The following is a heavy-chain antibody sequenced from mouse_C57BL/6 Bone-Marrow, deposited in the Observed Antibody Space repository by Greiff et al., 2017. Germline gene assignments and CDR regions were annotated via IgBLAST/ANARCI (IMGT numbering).Heavy chain of an antibody. Sequence: VQLQPSGAELVRPGTSVKLSCKASGYTFTSYWMHWVKQRPGQGLEWIGVLAPSDSYTNYNQKFKGKATLTVDTSSSTAYMQLSSLTSEDSAVYYWARAGFAYWGQGTLVTVSA. CDR2: LAPSDSYT. CDR1: GYTFTSYW. V-gene: IGHV1-59*01. J-gene: IGHJ3*01. CDR3: ARAGFAY.